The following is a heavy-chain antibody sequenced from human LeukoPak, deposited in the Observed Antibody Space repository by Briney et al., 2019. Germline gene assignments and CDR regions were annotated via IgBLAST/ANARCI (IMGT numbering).Heavy chain of an antibody. Sequence: GGSLRLSCAASGFTFSSYRMNWVRQAPGKGLEWVSSISSSSDYIYYGRFTISRDNARNSLYLQMNSLRAEDTAVYYCARDIFYSNGYYGMDVWGQGTTVTVSS. CDR2: ISSSSDYI. V-gene: IGHV3-21*01. CDR1: GFTFSSYR. J-gene: IGHJ6*02. D-gene: IGHD4-11*01. CDR3: ARDIFYSNGYYGMDV.